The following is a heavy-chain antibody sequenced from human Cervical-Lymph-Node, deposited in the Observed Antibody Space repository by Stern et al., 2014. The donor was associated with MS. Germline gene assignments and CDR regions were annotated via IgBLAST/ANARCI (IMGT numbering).Heavy chain of an antibody. CDR3: ASPIAAGFDY. D-gene: IGHD6-13*01. CDR1: GGSISSSSYY. Sequence: VQLVESGPGLVKPSETLSLTCTVSGGSISSSSYYWGWIRQPPGKGLEWIGSIYYSGSPYYTPSHKSRFTISEDTSKNHFPRKLSSVTAAGTAVYYCASPIAAGFDYWGQGTLVTVSS. CDR2: IYYSGSP. V-gene: IGHV4-39*01. J-gene: IGHJ4*02.